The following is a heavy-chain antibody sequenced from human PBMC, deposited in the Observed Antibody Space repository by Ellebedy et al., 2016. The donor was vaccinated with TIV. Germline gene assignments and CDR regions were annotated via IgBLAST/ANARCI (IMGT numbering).Heavy chain of an antibody. CDR2: ISDDGSNK. CDR3: AKYLEWLRYFDY. Sequence: GESLKISXAASGFTFSSYAMHWVRQAPGKGLEWVAVISDDGSNKYYADSVKGRFTISRDNSKNTLYLQMNSLRAEDTAVYYCAKYLEWLRYFDYWGQGTLVTVSS. CDR1: GFTFSSYA. V-gene: IGHV3-30*18. D-gene: IGHD5-12*01. J-gene: IGHJ4*02.